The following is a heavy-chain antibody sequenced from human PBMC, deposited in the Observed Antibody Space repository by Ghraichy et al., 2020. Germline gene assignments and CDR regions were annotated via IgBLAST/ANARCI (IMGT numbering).Heavy chain of an antibody. CDR3: ATAGGSSPSRTYYFDC. V-gene: IGHV3-21*01. Sequence: GGSLRLSCAASGFTFSSDGLNWVRQAPGKGLEWVSSISGSSSYIYYADSVKGRFTISRDNTKNSLYLQLNSLRVEDTAVYYCATAGGSSPSRTYYFDCWGQGTLVTVSS. J-gene: IGHJ4*02. CDR1: GFTFSSDG. CDR2: ISGSSSYI. D-gene: IGHD2-2*01.